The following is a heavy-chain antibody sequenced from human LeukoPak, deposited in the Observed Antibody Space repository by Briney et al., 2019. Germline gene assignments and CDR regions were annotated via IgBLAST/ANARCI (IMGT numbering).Heavy chain of an antibody. Sequence: GESLKISCKGSGYSFTSYWIGWVRQMPGKGLEWMGIIYPGDSDTRYSPSFQGQVTISADKSISTAYLQWSSLKASDTAMYYCARHGVRGYTNGYFDYWAQGTLVTISS. CDR1: GYSFTSYW. CDR2: IYPGDSDT. CDR3: ARHGVRGYTNGYFDY. J-gene: IGHJ4*02. V-gene: IGHV5-51*01. D-gene: IGHD5-18*01.